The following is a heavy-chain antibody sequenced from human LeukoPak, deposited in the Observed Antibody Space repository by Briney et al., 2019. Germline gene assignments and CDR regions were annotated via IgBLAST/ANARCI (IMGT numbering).Heavy chain of an antibody. CDR2: ISGSGGST. V-gene: IGHV3-23*01. D-gene: IGHD1-26*01. CDR3: ARAPPSRWELDHYYYYYMDV. J-gene: IGHJ6*03. Sequence: PGGSLRLSCAASGFTFNNYAMSWVRQAPGKGLEWVSAISGSGGSTYYADSVKGRFTISRDNSKNTLYLQMNSLRADDTAVYYCARAPPSRWELDHYYYYYMDVWGKGTTVTVSS. CDR1: GFTFNNYA.